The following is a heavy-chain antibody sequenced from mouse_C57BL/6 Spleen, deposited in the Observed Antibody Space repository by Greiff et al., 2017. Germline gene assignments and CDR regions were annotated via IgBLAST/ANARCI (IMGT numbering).Heavy chain of an antibody. D-gene: IGHD2-2*01. V-gene: IGHV1-18*01. Sequence: EVKLVESGPELVKPGASVKIPCKASGYTFTDYNMDWVKQSHGKSLEWIGDINPNNGGTIYNQKFKGKATLTVDKSSSTDYMELRSLTSEDTAEYYCARRGYLYAMDYWGQGTSVTVSS. J-gene: IGHJ4*01. CDR1: GYTFTDYN. CDR3: ARRGYLYAMDY. CDR2: INPNNGGT.